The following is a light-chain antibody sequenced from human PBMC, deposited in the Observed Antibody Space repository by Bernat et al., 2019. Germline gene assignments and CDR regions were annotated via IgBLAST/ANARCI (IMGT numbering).Light chain of an antibody. Sequence: QSALTQPPSVSGSPGQSVTISCTGTRSDVGSHNRVSWYQQSPGTAPKLIIYEVTNRPAGVPDRFSGSKSGNTASLTISGLQADDEADYYCSSYTRTSTFVFETGTKVTVL. V-gene: IGLV2-18*02. CDR1: RSDVGSHNR. CDR3: SSYTRTSTFV. J-gene: IGLJ1*01. CDR2: EVT.